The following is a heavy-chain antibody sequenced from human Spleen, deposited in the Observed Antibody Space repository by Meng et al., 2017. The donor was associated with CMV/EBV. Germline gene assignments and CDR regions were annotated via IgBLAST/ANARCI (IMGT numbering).Heavy chain of an antibody. CDR2: ISGSGGST. CDR1: GFTFSGYA. Sequence: GGSLRLSCAASGFTFSGYAMSWVRQAPGKGLEWVSAISGSGGSTYYADSVRGRVTISRDNSENTLILQTNSLRAEDTAVYYCAKGEIVGAFDIWGQGTMVTVSS. J-gene: IGHJ3*02. D-gene: IGHD2-15*01. V-gene: IGHV3-23*01. CDR3: AKGEIVGAFDI.